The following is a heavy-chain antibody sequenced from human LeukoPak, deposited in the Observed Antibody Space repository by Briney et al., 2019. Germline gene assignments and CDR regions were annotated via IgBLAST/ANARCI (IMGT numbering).Heavy chain of an antibody. D-gene: IGHD5-24*01. CDR2: ISSSSSTI. CDR1: GFTFSSYS. CDR3: ARPERGDGYNRLDY. V-gene: IGHV3-48*01. Sequence: GGSLRLSCAASGFTFSSYSMNWVRQAPGKGLEWVSYISSSSSTIYYADSVKGRFTISRDNAKNSLYLQMNSLRAEDTAVHYCARPERGDGYNRLDYWGQGTLVTVSS. J-gene: IGHJ4*02.